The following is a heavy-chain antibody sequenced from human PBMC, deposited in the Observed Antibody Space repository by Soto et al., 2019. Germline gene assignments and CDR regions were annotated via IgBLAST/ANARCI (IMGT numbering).Heavy chain of an antibody. CDR1: GFTFGDYT. Sequence: GGSLRLSCVASGFTFGDYTMSWFRQAPGGGLEWVSFIRSKAYGATTEYAACVKGRFTISRDDYKSIAYLQMNSLKSEDTAVYYCARDLASSDNHDFSGIDAWGQGTTVTVSS. D-gene: IGHD1-1*01. CDR2: IRSKAYGATT. J-gene: IGHJ6*02. CDR3: ARDLASSDNHDFSGIDA. V-gene: IGHV3-49*03.